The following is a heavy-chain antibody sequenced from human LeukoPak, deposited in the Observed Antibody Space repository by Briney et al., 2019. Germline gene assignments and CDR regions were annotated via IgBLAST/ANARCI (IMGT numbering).Heavy chain of an antibody. CDR3: AGASGYYYYYFDY. J-gene: IGHJ4*02. CDR2: IYYSGST. Sequence: SETLSLTCTVSGGSISSYYWSWIRQPPGKGLEWIGYIYYSGSTNYNPSLKSRVTISVDTSKNQFSLKLSSVTAADTAVYYCAGASGYYYYYFDYWGQGTLVTVSS. CDR1: GGSISSYY. V-gene: IGHV4-59*08. D-gene: IGHD3-22*01.